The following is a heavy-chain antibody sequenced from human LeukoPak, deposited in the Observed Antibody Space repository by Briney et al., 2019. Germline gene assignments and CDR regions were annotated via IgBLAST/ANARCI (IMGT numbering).Heavy chain of an antibody. CDR1: GYTFTSYG. CDR3: ARDRVVTAVRNHFHY. V-gene: IGHV1-2*02. CDR2: INPNSGGS. D-gene: IGHD2-21*02. Sequence: SVKVSCKASGYTFTSYGISWVRQAPGQGLEWMGWINPNSGGSNSAQKFHGRVTMTRDTSLNTVYMQLSGLTSDDTALYYCARDRVVTAVRNHFHYWGQGTLVTVSS. J-gene: IGHJ4*02.